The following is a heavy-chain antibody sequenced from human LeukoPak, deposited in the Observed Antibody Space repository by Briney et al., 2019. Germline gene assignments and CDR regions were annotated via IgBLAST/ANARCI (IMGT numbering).Heavy chain of an antibody. D-gene: IGHD3-10*01. CDR2: ISSSGSTI. CDR1: GFTFSSYE. J-gene: IGHJ4*02. CDR3: ARAGDGSGSYDNADYDY. V-gene: IGHV3-48*03. Sequence: GGSLRLSCAASGFTFSSYEMNWVRQAPGKGLEWVSYISSSGSTIYYADSVKGRFTISRDNAKNSLYLQMNSLRAEDTAVYYCARAGDGSGSYDNADYDYWGQGTLVTVSS.